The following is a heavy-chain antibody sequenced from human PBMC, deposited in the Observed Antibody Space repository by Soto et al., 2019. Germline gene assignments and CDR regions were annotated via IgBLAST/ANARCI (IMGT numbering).Heavy chain of an antibody. Sequence: EVQLVESGGDLVKPGGSLRLSCAAPGFTLSNVWMHWVRQAPGKGLEWVGRINRRTDGGTTDYAAPVKGRFTISRDDSENTLYLQMNSLNLEDTGMYYCRVWNHPSDYWGQGTLVTVSS. CDR3: RVWNHPSDY. D-gene: IGHD1-1*01. V-gene: IGHV3-15*07. J-gene: IGHJ4*02. CDR1: GFTLSNVW. CDR2: INRRTDGGTT.